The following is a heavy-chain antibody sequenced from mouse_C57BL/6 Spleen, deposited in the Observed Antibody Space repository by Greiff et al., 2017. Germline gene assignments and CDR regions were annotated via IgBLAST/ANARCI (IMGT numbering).Heavy chain of an antibody. J-gene: IGHJ2*01. CDR3: EHYYGSSYDFDY. D-gene: IGHD1-1*01. Sequence: VQLQQPGAELVKPGASVKMSCKASGYTFTSYWITWVKQRPGQGLEWIGDIYPGSGSTNYNEKFKSKATLTVDTSSSTAYMQLSSLTSEDAAVYYCEHYYGSSYDFDYWGQGTTLTVSS. CDR2: IYPGSGST. CDR1: GYTFTSYW. V-gene: IGHV1-55*01.